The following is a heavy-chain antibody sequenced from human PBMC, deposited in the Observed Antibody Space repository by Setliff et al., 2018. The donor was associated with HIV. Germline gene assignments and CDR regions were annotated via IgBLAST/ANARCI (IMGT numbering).Heavy chain of an antibody. Sequence: ASVKVSCKTSGYTFTSYYVNWVRQAPGQGLEWMGIINCENGDTTYAQNFKDRVTVTRDTSTSTVYMDLSSLRPEDTAFYYCAKDMWTEVTGTCDHWGQGTPVTVSS. CDR2: INCENGDT. V-gene: IGHV1-46*01. D-gene: IGHD6-19*01. J-gene: IGHJ4*02. CDR3: AKDMWTEVTGTCDH. CDR1: GYTFTSYY.